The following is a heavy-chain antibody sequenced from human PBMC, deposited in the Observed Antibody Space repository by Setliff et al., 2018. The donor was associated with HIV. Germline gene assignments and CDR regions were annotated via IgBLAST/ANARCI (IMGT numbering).Heavy chain of an antibody. CDR2: ISSSSSYI. CDR1: GFTFSTYR. CDR3: ARDSQRATVTTSGSWSHDY. V-gene: IGHV3-21*04. Sequence: PGGSLRLSCAASGFTFSTYRMNWVRQAPGKGLEWVSSISSSSSYIYYADSLKGRFTISRDNAKNSLYLQMNSLRAEDTALYYCARDSQRATVTTSGSWSHDYWGQGTLVTVSS. D-gene: IGHD4-17*01. J-gene: IGHJ4*02.